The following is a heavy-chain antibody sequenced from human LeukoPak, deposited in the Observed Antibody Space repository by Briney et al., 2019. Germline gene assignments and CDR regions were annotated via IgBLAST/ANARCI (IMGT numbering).Heavy chain of an antibody. CDR1: GFTFSSYA. D-gene: IGHD3-22*01. J-gene: IGHJ4*02. V-gene: IGHV3-23*01. Sequence: GGSLRLSCAGSGFTFSSYAVSWVRQAPGQGLEWVSVISDSGDYTSYADSVRGRFTISRDNSRNTLYLQMISLRPEDTAVYYCARDRLGDYDHSGYYDKWGQGTLVTVSS. CDR2: ISDSGDYT. CDR3: ARDRLGDYDHSGYYDK.